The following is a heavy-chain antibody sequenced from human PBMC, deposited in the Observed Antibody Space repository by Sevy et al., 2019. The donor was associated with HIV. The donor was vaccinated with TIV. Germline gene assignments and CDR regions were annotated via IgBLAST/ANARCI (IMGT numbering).Heavy chain of an antibody. CDR1: GFTVSSNY. V-gene: IGHV3-53*01. CDR2: IFSGGGT. Sequence: GGSLRLSCAASGFTVSSNYMSWVRQAPGKGLEWVSIIFSGGGTYYADSVQGRFTISRDNSKNMVYLQMNSLRAEDTAVFYCAGVATFYSDSSGRVLSVLGAFDIWGRGTMVTVSS. J-gene: IGHJ3*02. CDR3: AGVATFYSDSSGRVLSVLGAFDI. D-gene: IGHD3-22*01.